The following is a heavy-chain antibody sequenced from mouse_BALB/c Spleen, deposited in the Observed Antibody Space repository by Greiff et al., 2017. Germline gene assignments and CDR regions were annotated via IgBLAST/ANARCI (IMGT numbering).Heavy chain of an antibody. D-gene: IGHD2-4*01. V-gene: IGHV5-6-3*01. CDR2: INSNGGST. CDR3: ARVGITTCFDY. J-gene: IGHJ2*01. CDR1: GFTFSSYG. Sequence: EVKLMESGGGLVQPGGSLKLSCAASGFTFSSYGMSWVRQTPDKRLELVATINSNGGSTYYPDSVKGRFTISRDNAKNTLYLQMSSLKSEDTAMYYCARVGITTCFDYWGQGTTLTVSS.